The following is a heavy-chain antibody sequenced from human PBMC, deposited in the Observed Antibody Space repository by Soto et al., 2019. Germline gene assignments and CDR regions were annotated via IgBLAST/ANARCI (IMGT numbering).Heavy chain of an antibody. Sequence: PSETLSLTCAVSGGSISSGGYSWSWIRQPPGKGLEWIGYIYHSGSTYYNPSLKSRVTISVDRSKNQFSLKLSSVTAADTAVYYCAQGSGYYKEHFDYWGQGTLVTVSS. CDR3: AQGSGYYKEHFDY. CDR2: IYHSGST. D-gene: IGHD3-22*01. CDR1: GGSISSGGYS. V-gene: IGHV4-30-2*01. J-gene: IGHJ4*02.